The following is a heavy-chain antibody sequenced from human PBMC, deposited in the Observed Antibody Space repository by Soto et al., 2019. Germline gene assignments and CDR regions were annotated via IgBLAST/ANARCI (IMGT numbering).Heavy chain of an antibody. CDR1: GGSFSGYY. D-gene: IGHD2-15*01. Sequence: QVQLQQWGAGLLKPSETLSLTCAVYGGSFSGYYWSWIRQPPGKGLEWIGEINHSGSTNYNPSLKSRVTISVDRSKSQVSLKLSSVTAADTAVYYCARAAPRYCSGGSCSSGRDYWGQGTLVTVSS. CDR3: ARAAPRYCSGGSCSSGRDY. V-gene: IGHV4-34*01. CDR2: INHSGST. J-gene: IGHJ4*02.